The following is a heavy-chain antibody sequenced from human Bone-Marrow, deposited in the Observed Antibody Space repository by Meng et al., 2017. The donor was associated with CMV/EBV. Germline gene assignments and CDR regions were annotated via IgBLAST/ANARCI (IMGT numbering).Heavy chain of an antibody. D-gene: IGHD3-10*01. CDR1: GFTFSSYD. Sequence: GESLKISCVASGFTFSSYDMHWVRQSTGETLEWVSGIGTEDDTHYAASVEGRFTISRQNARNSLELQMNSLRAGDTAVYYCARGSGVNLGRGAVGSFDSCGQGILVTVSS. V-gene: IGHV3-13*01. CDR2: IGTEDDT. CDR3: ARGSGVNLGRGAVGSFDS. J-gene: IGHJ4*02.